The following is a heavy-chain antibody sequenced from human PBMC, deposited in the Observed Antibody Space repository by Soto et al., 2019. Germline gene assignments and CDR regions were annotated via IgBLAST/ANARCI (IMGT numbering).Heavy chain of an antibody. CDR1: GFTFSSYA. CDR3: AKFGPHDDSSPYYFDY. D-gene: IGHD3-22*01. J-gene: IGHJ4*02. CDR2: ISGSGGST. V-gene: IGHV3-23*01. Sequence: EVQLLESGGGLVQPGGSLRLSCAASGFTFSSYAMSWVRQAPGKGLEWVSAISGSGGSTYYADSVKGRFTISRDNSKNTLYLQMNSLRAEDTAVYYCAKFGPHDDSSPYYFDYWGQGTLVTVSS.